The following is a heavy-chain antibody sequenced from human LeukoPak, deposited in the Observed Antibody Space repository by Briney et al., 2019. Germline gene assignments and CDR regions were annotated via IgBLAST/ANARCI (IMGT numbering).Heavy chain of an antibody. Sequence: SETLSLTCAVYGGSFSGYYWSWIRQPPGKGLEWIGEINHSGSTNYNPSLKSRVTISVDTSKNQFSLKLGSVTAADTAVYYCARPIHSSSSPYYYGMDVWGQGTTVTVSS. CDR1: GGSFSGYY. V-gene: IGHV4-34*01. CDR3: ARPIHSSSSPYYYGMDV. CDR2: INHSGST. D-gene: IGHD6-6*01. J-gene: IGHJ6*02.